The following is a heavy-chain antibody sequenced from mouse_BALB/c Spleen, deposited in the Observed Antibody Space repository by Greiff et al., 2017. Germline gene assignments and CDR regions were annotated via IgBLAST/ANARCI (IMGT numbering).Heavy chain of an antibody. J-gene: IGHJ2*01. V-gene: IGHV5-15*02. Sequence: EVMLVESGGGLVQPGGSRKLSCAASGFTFSDYGMAWVRQAPGRGPEWVAFISNLAYSIYYADTVTGRFTISRENAKNTLYLEMSSLRSEDTAMYYCARVPKYALFDYWGQGTTLTVSS. CDR2: ISNLAYSI. CDR3: ARVPKYALFDY. CDR1: GFTFSDYG. D-gene: IGHD2-10*02.